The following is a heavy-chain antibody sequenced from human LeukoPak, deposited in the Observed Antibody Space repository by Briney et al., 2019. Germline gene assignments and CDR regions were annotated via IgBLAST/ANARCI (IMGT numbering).Heavy chain of an antibody. CDR3: ARVESGRDGYNAVEG. D-gene: IGHD5-24*01. J-gene: IGHJ4*02. V-gene: IGHV4-59*01. CDR1: GGSISSYY. Sequence: SETLSLTCTVSGGSISSYYWSWIRQPPGKGLEWIGYIYYSGSTNYNPSLKSRVTISVDTSKNQFSLKLSSVTAADTAVYYCARVESGRDGYNAVEGWGQGTLVTVSS. CDR2: IYYSGST.